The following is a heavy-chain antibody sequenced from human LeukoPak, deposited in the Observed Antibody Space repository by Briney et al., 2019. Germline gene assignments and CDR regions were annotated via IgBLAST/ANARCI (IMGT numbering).Heavy chain of an antibody. Sequence: GGSLRLSCAASGFTFDDYAMHWVRQAPGKSLEWVSLISGDGGSTYYADSVTGRFTISRDNSKNSLYLQMNSLRTEDTALYYCAKEGCGGDCLDYWGQGTLVTVSS. J-gene: IGHJ4*02. CDR1: GFTFDDYA. CDR3: AKEGCGGDCLDY. V-gene: IGHV3-43*02. CDR2: ISGDGGST. D-gene: IGHD2-21*01.